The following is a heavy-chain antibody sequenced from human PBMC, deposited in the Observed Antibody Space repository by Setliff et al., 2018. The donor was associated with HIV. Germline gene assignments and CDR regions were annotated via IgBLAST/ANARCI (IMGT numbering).Heavy chain of an antibody. V-gene: IGHV2-5*01. CDR3: AHRRSGNLFDY. CDR2: IHWNDAN. D-gene: IGHD1-1*01. J-gene: IGHJ4*02. CDR1: GFSLTTSGVG. Sequence: SGPTLVNPTQTLTLTCTFSGFSLTTSGVGVGWIRQPPGKALEWLAVIHWNDANHYSPSLKTRLSITKDTSKNQMVLTMTNMDPVDTATYYCAHRRSGNLFDYWGQGTLVTVSS.